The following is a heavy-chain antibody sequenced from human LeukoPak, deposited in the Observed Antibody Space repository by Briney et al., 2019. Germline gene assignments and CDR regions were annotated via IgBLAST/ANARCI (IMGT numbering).Heavy chain of an antibody. CDR3: ARVGYSSSAIDY. J-gene: IGHJ4*02. CDR2: INQDGSVK. D-gene: IGHD6-6*01. CDR1: GFTFSTYW. V-gene: IGHV3-7*01. Sequence: GGSLRLSCAASGFTFSTYWMSWVRQAPGKGLQWVANINQDGSVKYYVDSVKGRFTISRDNAKNSLYLKMNSLRAEDTAVYYCARVGYSSSAIDYWGQGTLVTVSS.